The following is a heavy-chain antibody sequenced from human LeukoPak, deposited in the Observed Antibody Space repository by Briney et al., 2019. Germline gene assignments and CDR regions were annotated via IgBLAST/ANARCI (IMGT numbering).Heavy chain of an antibody. Sequence: PGGSLRLSCAASGFTFSSYAMSWVRQAPGKGLEWVSAISGSGGSTYYADSVKGRFTISRDNSKNTLYLQMNSLRAEDTAVYYCAKEMGLRFLEWLTRLDFDYWGQGTLVTVSS. CDR3: AKEMGLRFLEWLTRLDFDY. CDR1: GFTFSSYA. J-gene: IGHJ4*02. V-gene: IGHV3-23*01. D-gene: IGHD3-3*01. CDR2: ISGSGGST.